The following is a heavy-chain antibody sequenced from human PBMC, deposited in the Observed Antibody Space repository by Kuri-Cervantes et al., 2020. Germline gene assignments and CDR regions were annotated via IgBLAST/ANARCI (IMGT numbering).Heavy chain of an antibody. CDR1: GDSISSGRYY. D-gene: IGHD2-8*01. V-gene: IGHV4-61*02. CDR3: ARHCTNGVCYNYYDGFYI. J-gene: IGHJ3*02. CDR2: SHTSGSA. Sequence: SETLSLTCTVSGDSISSGRYYWNWIRQPAGKGLEWIGRSHTSGSANYNPSLRSRVTISVDTSRNQFSLKLSSVTAADTAVYYCARHCTNGVCYNYYDGFYIWGQGTMVTVSS.